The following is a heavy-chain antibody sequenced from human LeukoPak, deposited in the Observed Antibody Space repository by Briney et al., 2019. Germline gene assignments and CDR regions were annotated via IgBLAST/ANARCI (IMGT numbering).Heavy chain of an antibody. J-gene: IGHJ4*02. D-gene: IGHD6-13*01. Sequence: PSETLSLTCTVSGASISSYYWSWIRQPPGKGLEWIGYIYYSGSTHYNPSLKSRVTISVDTSKNQFSLEVTSVTAADTAVYYCASGPYPAAGTDHQFDYWGQGTLVTVSS. CDR1: GASISSYY. CDR2: IYYSGST. V-gene: IGHV4-59*01. CDR3: ASGPYPAAGTDHQFDY.